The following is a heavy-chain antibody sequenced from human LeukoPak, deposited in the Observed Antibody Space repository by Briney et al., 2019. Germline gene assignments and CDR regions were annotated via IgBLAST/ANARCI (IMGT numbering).Heavy chain of an antibody. D-gene: IGHD3-9*01. J-gene: IGHJ4*02. CDR3: ARGGTLTGYSPFDY. Sequence: GASVKVSCKASGYTFTGYYMHWVRQAPGQGLEWMGWINPNSGGTNYAQKFQGRVTMTRDTSISTAYMELSRLRSDDTAAYYCARGGTLTGYSPFDYWGQGTLVTVSS. CDR1: GYTFTGYY. CDR2: INPNSGGT. V-gene: IGHV1-2*02.